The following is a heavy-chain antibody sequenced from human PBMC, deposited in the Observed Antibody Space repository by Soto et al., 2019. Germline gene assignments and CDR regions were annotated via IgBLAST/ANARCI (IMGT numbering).Heavy chain of an antibody. J-gene: IGHJ6*02. Sequence: PGGSLXLSCAASGFTFSSYGMHWVRQAPGKGLEWVAVIWSDGNNKYYADSVKGRFTISRDNSKKTLYLQMNSLRAEDTAVYYCAKDPRYCSGGSXYGYYYYYGMXAWGQGTTVXVSS. CDR1: GFTFSSYG. V-gene: IGHV3-33*06. CDR3: AKDPRYCSGGSXYGYYYYYGMXA. D-gene: IGHD2-15*01. CDR2: IWSDGNNK.